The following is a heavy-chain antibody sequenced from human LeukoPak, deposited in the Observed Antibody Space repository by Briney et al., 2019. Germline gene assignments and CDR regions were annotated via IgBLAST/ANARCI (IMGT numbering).Heavy chain of an antibody. CDR2: ISASGRGT. CDR3: AKWDENFYYMDV. Sequence: PGGSLRLSCAASRFTFNRYSMSWVRQAPGKGLQWVSSISASGRGTHYASSVRGRFSISRDNSKDTVFLQMNGLRAEDTAIYYCAKWDENFYYMDVWGQGTPVTVSS. J-gene: IGHJ6*03. V-gene: IGHV3-23*01. D-gene: IGHD1-26*01. CDR1: RFTFNRYS.